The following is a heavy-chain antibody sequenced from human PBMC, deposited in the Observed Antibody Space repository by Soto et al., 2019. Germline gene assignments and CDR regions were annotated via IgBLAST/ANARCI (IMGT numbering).Heavy chain of an antibody. CDR3: AISQDRGGRTTFIY. D-gene: IGHD3-16*01. Sequence: GGSLRLSCAVSGFTFDDNAMHWVRQAPEKGLEWVSGINWKSDIGYADSVKGRFTISRDNAENSLYLRMNSLRAEDTALYYCAISQDRGGRTTFIYWGQGTQVTVSS. CDR2: INWKSDI. J-gene: IGHJ4*02. CDR1: GFTFDDNA. V-gene: IGHV3-9*01.